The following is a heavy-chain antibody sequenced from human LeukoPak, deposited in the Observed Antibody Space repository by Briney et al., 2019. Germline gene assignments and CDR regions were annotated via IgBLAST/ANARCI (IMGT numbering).Heavy chain of an antibody. D-gene: IGHD5-12*01. Sequence: PGRSLRLSCAASGFTFDDYAMHWVRHAPGKGLEWVSGISWNSGSIGYADSVKGRFTISRDNAKNSLYLQMNSLRVEDTAVYYCARGSRGYEPHYFDYWGHGTLVTVSS. CDR2: ISWNSGSI. V-gene: IGHV3-9*01. CDR3: ARGSRGYEPHYFDY. J-gene: IGHJ4*01. CDR1: GFTFDDYA.